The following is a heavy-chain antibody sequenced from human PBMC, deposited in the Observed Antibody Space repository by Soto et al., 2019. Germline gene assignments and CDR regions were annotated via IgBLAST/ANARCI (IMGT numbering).Heavy chain of an antibody. CDR1: GYTFTTFG. V-gene: IGHV1-18*01. CDR3: ATRSPAFDY. CDR2: ISTDKGHT. Sequence: QVQLVQSGPEVKKPGASVKVSCRTSGYTFTTFGITWVRQAPGQGLEWMGWISTDKGHTNYAQKCQGRVTMTTDTSTSTGYMELRSLRSDDTAIYYCATRSPAFDYWGQGTLVTVST. J-gene: IGHJ4*02.